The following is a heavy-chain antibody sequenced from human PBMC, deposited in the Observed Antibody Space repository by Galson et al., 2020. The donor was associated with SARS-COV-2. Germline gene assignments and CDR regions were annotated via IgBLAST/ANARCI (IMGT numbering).Heavy chain of an antibody. J-gene: IGHJ4*02. V-gene: IGHV5-51*01. D-gene: IGHD3-10*01. CDR2: IYPGDSDT. CDR1: GYSFTSYW. Sequence: GESLKISCKGSGYSFTSYWIGWVRQMPGKGLEWMGIIYPGDSDTRYSPSFQDQVTISADKSISTAYLQWSSLKASDTAMYYCARQLLWFGDIGGYWGQGTLVTVSS. CDR3: ARQLLWFGDIGGY.